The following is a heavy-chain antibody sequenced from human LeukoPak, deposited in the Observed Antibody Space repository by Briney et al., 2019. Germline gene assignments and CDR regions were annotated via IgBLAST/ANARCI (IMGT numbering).Heavy chain of an antibody. D-gene: IGHD6-13*01. J-gene: IGHJ4*02. CDR3: ARWRYSSSWSYFDY. Sequence: GGSLRLSCAASGFTFSSYDMNWVRQAPGKGLEWVSYISSSGSTIYYADSVKGRFTISRDNAKNSLYLQMNSLRAEDTAVHYCARWRYSSSWSYFDYWGEGTLVTVSS. CDR2: ISSSGSTI. V-gene: IGHV3-48*03. CDR1: GFTFSSYD.